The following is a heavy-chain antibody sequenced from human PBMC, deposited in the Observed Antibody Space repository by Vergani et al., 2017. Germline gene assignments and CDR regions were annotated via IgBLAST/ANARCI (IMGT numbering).Heavy chain of an antibody. CDR2: IYYSGST. V-gene: IGHV4-59*01. D-gene: IGHD1-26*01. Sequence: QVQLQESGPGLVKPSETLSLTCTVSCSSISSYYWSWIRQPPGKGLEWIGYIYYSGSTNYNPSLKSRVTISVDTSKNQFSLKLSSVTAADTAVYYCARELELRAFDIWGQGTMVTVSS. CDR3: ARELELRAFDI. CDR1: CSSISSYY. J-gene: IGHJ3*02.